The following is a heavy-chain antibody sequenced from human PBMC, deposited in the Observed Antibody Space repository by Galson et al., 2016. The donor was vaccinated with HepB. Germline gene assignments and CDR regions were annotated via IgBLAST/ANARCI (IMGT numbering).Heavy chain of an antibody. CDR1: GGTFNGYY. D-gene: IGHD3-3*01. Sequence: SETLSLTCAVFGGTFNGYYWTWIRQSPGKGLEWIGEINHSGNTNYNPSLKSRVNLSVDMSKKQFTLELTSVTAADTGIYYCARGTYYDSATRFDFWGQGTPVTVAS. V-gene: IGHV4-34*01. J-gene: IGHJ5*01. CDR2: INHSGNT. CDR3: ARGTYYDSATRFDF.